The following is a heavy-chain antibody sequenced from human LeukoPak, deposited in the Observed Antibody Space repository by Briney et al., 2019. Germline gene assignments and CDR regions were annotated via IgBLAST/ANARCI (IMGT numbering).Heavy chain of an antibody. CDR1: GYSISSGYY. V-gene: IGHV4-38-2*02. D-gene: IGHD4-23*01. J-gene: IGHJ2*01. CDR2: IYDNGNT. Sequence: PSETLSLTCTVSGYSISSGYYWGWIRQSPGKGLQWIAYIYDNGNTNYSPSLKSRATISLDTSKNQFSLRLTSVTAADTAVYYCVRLSVVSPHRYFDLWGRGTLVTVSS. CDR3: VRLSVVSPHRYFDL.